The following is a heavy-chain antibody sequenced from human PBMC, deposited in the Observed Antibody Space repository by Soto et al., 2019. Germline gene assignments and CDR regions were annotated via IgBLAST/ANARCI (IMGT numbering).Heavy chain of an antibody. CDR1: GGSISSGAYY. V-gene: IGHV4-30-4*01. CDR2: IYYSGST. Sequence: PSETLSLTCTVSGGSISSGAYYWSWIRQPPGKGLEWIGYIYYSGSTYYNPSLKSRVTISVDTSKNQFSLKLSSVTAADTAVYYCARGGWENWFDPRGQGTLVTVSS. CDR3: ARGGWENWFDP. D-gene: IGHD1-26*01. J-gene: IGHJ5*02.